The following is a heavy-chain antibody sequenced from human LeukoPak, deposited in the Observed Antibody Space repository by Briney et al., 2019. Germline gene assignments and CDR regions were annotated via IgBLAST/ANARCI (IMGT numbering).Heavy chain of an antibody. D-gene: IGHD2-21*02. CDR3: AKSSLVVVTASFDY. V-gene: IGHV3-23*01. CDR2: ISGSGGST. Sequence: PGGSLRLSCAASGFTFSSYAMSWVRQAPGKGLEWVSAISGSGGSTYYADSVKGRFTISRDNSKNMLYLQMNSLRAEDTAVYYCAKSSLVVVTASFDYWGQGTLVTVSS. CDR1: GFTFSSYA. J-gene: IGHJ4*02.